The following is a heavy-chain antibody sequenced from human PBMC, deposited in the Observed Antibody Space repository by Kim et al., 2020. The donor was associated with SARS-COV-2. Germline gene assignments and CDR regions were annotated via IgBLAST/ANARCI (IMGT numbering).Heavy chain of an antibody. V-gene: IGHV1-3*01. CDR3: ARGCSSTSCYRRYGAFDI. D-gene: IGHD2-2*01. J-gene: IGHJ3*02. CDR2: INAGNGNT. Sequence: ASVKVSCKASGYTFTSYAMHWVRQAPGQRLEWMGWINAGNGNTKYSQKFQGRVTITRDTSASTAYMELSSLRSEDTAVYYCARGCSSTSCYRRYGAFDIWGQGTMVTVSS. CDR1: GYTFTSYA.